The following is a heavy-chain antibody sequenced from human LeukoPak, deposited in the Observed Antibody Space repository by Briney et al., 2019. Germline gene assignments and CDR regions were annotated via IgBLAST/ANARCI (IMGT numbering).Heavy chain of an antibody. Sequence: SETLSLTCTVSGGSISSYYWSWIRQPAGKGLEWIGRIHTGGSTNYNPSLKSRVTMSVDTFKNQFSLKLSSVTAADTAVYYCARDVYYYDSSGYNYFDYWGQGTLVTVSS. CDR3: ARDVYYYDSSGYNYFDY. J-gene: IGHJ4*02. CDR2: IHTGGST. CDR1: GGSISSYY. V-gene: IGHV4-4*07. D-gene: IGHD3-22*01.